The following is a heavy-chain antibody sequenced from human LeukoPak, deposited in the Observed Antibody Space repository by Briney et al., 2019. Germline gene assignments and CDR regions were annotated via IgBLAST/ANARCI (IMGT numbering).Heavy chain of an antibody. Sequence: GESLKISCKGSEYIFTTYWIDLVRQMPGKGLEWMGSIYPGDSDTRYSPSFQGQVTISADKSISTAYLQWSSLQASAPAMYYCARCGTIGPGGDYWGQGTLVTVSS. D-gene: IGHD1-1*01. V-gene: IGHV5-51*01. J-gene: IGHJ4*02. CDR3: ARCGTIGPGGDY. CDR2: IYPGDSDT. CDR1: EYIFTTYW.